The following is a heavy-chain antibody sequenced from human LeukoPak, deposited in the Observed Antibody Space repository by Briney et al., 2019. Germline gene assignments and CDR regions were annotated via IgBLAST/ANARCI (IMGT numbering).Heavy chain of an antibody. V-gene: IGHV3-30*03. CDR2: ISYDGTGK. D-gene: IGHD3-22*01. CDR1: GFSFSSYG. J-gene: IGHJ4*02. CDR3: ARDPDYLHYYDGTGPMGGFAY. Sequence: PGTSLRLSCTASGFSFSSYGMHWVRQAPGKGLEWVAVISYDGTGKYYADSVKGRFTISRDHYNNTLYPQMDSLRADDTAVYYCARDPDYLHYYDGTGPMGGFAYWGQGTLVTVSS.